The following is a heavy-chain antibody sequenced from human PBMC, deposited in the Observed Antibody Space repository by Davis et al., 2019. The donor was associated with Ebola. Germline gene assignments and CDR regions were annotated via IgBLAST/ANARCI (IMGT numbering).Heavy chain of an antibody. J-gene: IGHJ6*02. CDR1: GFTFSSYW. V-gene: IGHV3-74*01. CDR2: IKSDGSST. Sequence: HTGGSLRLSCAASGFTFSSYWMHWVRQAPGKGLVWVSRIKSDGSSTSYADSVKGRFTISRDNAKNTLYLQMNSLRAEDTAVYYCAGAGYCTGGVCYYYYYGMDVWGQGTTVTVSS. CDR3: AGAGYCTGGVCYYYYYGMDV. D-gene: IGHD2-8*02.